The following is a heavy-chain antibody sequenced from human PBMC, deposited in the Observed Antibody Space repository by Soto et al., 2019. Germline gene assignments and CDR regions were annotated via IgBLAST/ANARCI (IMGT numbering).Heavy chain of an antibody. V-gene: IGHV1-24*01. J-gene: IGHJ4*02. CDR3: ATQTTVTKFPPDFDY. Sequence: GASVKVSCKVSGYTLTELSMHWVRQAPGKGLEWMGGFDPEDGETIYAQKFQGRVTMTEDTSTDTAYMELSSLRSEDTAVYYCATQTTVTKFPPDFDYWGQGTLVTVSS. D-gene: IGHD4-17*01. CDR2: FDPEDGET. CDR1: GYTLTELS.